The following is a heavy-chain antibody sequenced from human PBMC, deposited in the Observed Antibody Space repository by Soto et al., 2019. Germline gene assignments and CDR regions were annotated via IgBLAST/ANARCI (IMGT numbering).Heavy chain of an antibody. D-gene: IGHD6-13*01. CDR1: GGTFSSYA. CDR3: ARDGAAAGTHYGMDV. V-gene: IGHV1-69*06. Sequence: ASVKVSCKASGGTFSSYAISWVRQAPGQGLEWMGGIIPIFGTANYAQKFQGRVTITADKSTSTAYMELSSLRSEDTAVYYCARDGAAAGTHYGMDVWGQGTTVTVSS. CDR2: IIPIFGTA. J-gene: IGHJ6*02.